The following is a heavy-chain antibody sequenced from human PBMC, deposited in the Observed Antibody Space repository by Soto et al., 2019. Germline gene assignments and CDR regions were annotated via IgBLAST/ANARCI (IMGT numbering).Heavy chain of an antibody. CDR3: ARDSSGRQYYGMDV. V-gene: IGHV3-48*02. CDR1: GFIFSDYS. D-gene: IGHD3-22*01. CDR2: ITTTSSTM. Sequence: VGSLRLSCTPSGFIFSDYSMNRVRQAPGKGLEWISYITTTSSTMYYADSVKGRFTISRDNAKNSLYLQMNSLRDEDTAVCYCARDSSGRQYYGMDVWGQGTTVTVSS. J-gene: IGHJ6*02.